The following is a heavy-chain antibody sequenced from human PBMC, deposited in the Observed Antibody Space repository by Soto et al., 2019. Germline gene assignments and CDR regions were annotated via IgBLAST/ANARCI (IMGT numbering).Heavy chain of an antibody. CDR3: ARHQNPYCSSTSCSNYGMDV. Sequence: SETLSLTCTVSGGSISSSSYYWGWIRQPPGKGLEWIGSIYYSGSTYYNPSLKSRVTISVDTSKNQFSLKLSSVTAADTAVYYCARHQNPYCSSTSCSNYGMDVWGQGTTVTVSS. V-gene: IGHV4-39*01. CDR2: IYYSGST. D-gene: IGHD2-2*01. J-gene: IGHJ6*02. CDR1: GGSISSSSYY.